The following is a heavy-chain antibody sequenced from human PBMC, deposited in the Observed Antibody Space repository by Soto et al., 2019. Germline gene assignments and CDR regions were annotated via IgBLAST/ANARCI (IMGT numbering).Heavy chain of an antibody. Sequence: PGGSLRLSCAASGFTFSCSGMNWVRQAPGKGLEWLSSISTSSAYIYYADSVRGRFTISRDNAKNSLYLQMNSLRAEDSAVYYCARHYDSSGYYPYGMDVWGQGTTVTVSS. V-gene: IGHV3-21*01. CDR1: GFTFSCSG. CDR2: ISTSSAYI. D-gene: IGHD3-22*01. CDR3: ARHYDSSGYYPYGMDV. J-gene: IGHJ6*02.